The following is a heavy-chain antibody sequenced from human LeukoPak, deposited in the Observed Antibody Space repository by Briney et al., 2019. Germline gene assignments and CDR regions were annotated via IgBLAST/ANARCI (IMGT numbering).Heavy chain of an antibody. CDR3: ARGQVRDY. CDR1: GGSFSGYY. D-gene: IGHD3-10*01. V-gene: IGHV4-34*01. Sequence: SETLSLTCAVYGGSFSGYYWSWIRQPPGKGLEWIGEINHSGSTNYNPSLKSRVTISVDTSKNQFSLKLSSVTAADTVVYYCARGQVRDYWGQGTLVTVSS. CDR2: INHSGST. J-gene: IGHJ4*02.